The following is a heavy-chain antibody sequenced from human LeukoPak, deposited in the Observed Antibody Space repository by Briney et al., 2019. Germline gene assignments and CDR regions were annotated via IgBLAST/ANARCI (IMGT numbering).Heavy chain of an antibody. V-gene: IGHV1-2*02. CDR2: INPNSGGT. Sequence: ASVKVSCKASGYTFTGYYMHWVRQAPGQGLEWMGWINPNSGGTNYAQKFQGRVTMTRDTSISTAYMELSRLRSDDTAVYYCASLGSMITFGGVTTLLDYWGQGTLVTVSS. D-gene: IGHD3-16*01. CDR3: ASLGSMITFGGVTTLLDY. CDR1: GYTFTGYY. J-gene: IGHJ4*02.